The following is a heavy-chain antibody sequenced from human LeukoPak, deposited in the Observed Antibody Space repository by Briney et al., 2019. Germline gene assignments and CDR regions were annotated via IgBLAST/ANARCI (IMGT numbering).Heavy chain of an antibody. CDR3: ARAGRRYSSSWYGY. V-gene: IGHV3-23*01. CDR2: ISGSGGST. J-gene: IGHJ4*02. D-gene: IGHD6-13*01. Sequence: GGTLRLSCAASGFTFSSYGMSWVRQAPGKGLEWVSAISGSGGSTYYADSVKGRFTISRDNSKNTLYLQINSLRAEDTAVYYCARAGRRYSSSWYGYWGQGTLVTVSS. CDR1: GFTFSSYG.